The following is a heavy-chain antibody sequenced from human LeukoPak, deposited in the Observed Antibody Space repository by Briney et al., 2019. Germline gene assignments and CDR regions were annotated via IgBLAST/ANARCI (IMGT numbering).Heavy chain of an antibody. CDR1: GGSISSYY. J-gene: IGHJ3*02. CDR2: TYYSGST. V-gene: IGHV4-59*01. D-gene: IGHD6-13*01. CDR3: ARPYSSRLNAFDI. Sequence: SETLSLTCTVSGGSISSYYWSWIRQPPGKGLEWIGYTYYSGSTNYNPSLKSRVTISVDTSKNQFPLKLSSVTAADTAVYYCARPYSSRLNAFDIWGQGTMVTVSS.